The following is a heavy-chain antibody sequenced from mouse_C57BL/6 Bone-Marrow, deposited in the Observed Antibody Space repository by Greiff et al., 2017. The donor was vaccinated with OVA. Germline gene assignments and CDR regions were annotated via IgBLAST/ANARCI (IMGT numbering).Heavy chain of an antibody. CDR1: GYTFTSYW. D-gene: IGHD2-5*01. Sequence: QVHVKQPGAELVKPGASVKLSCKASGYTFTSYWMHWVKQRPGQGLEWIGMIHPNSGSTNYNEKFTSKATLTVDKSSSTAYMQLSSLTSEDSAVYYCARRDSNYGAWFAYWGQGTLVTVSA. V-gene: IGHV1-64*01. CDR2: IHPNSGST. J-gene: IGHJ3*01. CDR3: ARRDSNYGAWFAY.